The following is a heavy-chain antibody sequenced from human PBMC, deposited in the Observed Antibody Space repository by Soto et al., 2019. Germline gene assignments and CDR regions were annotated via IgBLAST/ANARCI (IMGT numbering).Heavy chain of an antibody. CDR1: GGTFSSYA. CDR2: TIPIFGTA. Sequence: QVQLVQSGAEVKKPGSSVKVSCKASGGTFSSYAISWVRQAPGQGLEWMGGTIPIFGTANYAQKCQGRVTITADESTSTAYMELSSRGSEDTAVYYGAREREVVRFLGGPRRAFDIWGQGTMVTVSS. J-gene: IGHJ3*02. D-gene: IGHD3-3*01. CDR3: AREREVVRFLGGPRRAFDI. V-gene: IGHV1-69*01.